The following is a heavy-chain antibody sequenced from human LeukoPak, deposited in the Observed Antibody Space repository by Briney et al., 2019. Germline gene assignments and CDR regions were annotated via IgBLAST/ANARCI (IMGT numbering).Heavy chain of an antibody. Sequence: GGSLRLSCAASGFTVSSNYMTWVRQAPGKGLEWVSVLYSGAGTYYADSVKGRFTISRDNSKNTLYLQMNSLRAEDTAVYYCARSYSGSPSGYWGQGTLVTVSS. J-gene: IGHJ4*02. V-gene: IGHV3-53*05. CDR3: ARSYSGSPSGY. CDR2: LYSGAGT. CDR1: GFTVSSNY. D-gene: IGHD1-26*01.